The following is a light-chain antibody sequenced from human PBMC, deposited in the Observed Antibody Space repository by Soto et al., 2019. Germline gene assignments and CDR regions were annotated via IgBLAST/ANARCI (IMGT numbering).Light chain of an antibody. CDR2: QDS. CDR1: KLGDKY. CDR3: QAWDSSTAV. Sequence: SYVLTQPPSVSVSPGQTASLTCSGDKLGDKYACWYQQKPGQSPVLVIYQDSKRPSGIPERFSGSNSGNTATLTISGTQAMDEADYYCQAWDSSTAVFGGGTKLTVL. V-gene: IGLV3-1*01. J-gene: IGLJ2*01.